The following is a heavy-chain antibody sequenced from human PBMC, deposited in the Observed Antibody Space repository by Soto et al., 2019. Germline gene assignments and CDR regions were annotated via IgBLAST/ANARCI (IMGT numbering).Heavy chain of an antibody. V-gene: IGHV3-21*01. CDR1: GFTFSSYS. CDR2: ISSSSSYI. J-gene: IGHJ4*02. D-gene: IGHD3-9*01. Sequence: GGSLRLSCAASGFTFSSYSMNWVRQAPGKGLEWVSSISSSSSYIYYADSVKGRFTISRDNAKNSLYLQMNSLRAEDTAVYYCANDILTGYYQCWGQGTLVTVSS. CDR3: ANDILTGYYQC.